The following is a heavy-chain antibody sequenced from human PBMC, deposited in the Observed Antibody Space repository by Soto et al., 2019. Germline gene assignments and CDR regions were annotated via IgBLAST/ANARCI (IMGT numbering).Heavy chain of an antibody. Sequence: QVQLVQSGAEVKKPETSVKVSCKASGYTFTSYDINWVRQATGQGLEWMGWMNPNSGNTGYSQKFQGRVTMTRNTSISTAYMELSSLRSEDTAVYYCATGRRWWEQQLLYYYYCMDVWGQGTTVTVSS. CDR3: ATGRRWWEQQLLYYYYCMDV. D-gene: IGHD6-13*01. V-gene: IGHV1-8*01. J-gene: IGHJ6*02. CDR1: GYTFTSYD. CDR2: MNPNSGNT.